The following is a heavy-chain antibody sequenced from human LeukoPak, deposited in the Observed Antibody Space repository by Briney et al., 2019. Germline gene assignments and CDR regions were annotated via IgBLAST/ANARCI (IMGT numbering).Heavy chain of an antibody. Sequence: SETLSLTCAVYGGSFSGYYWSWIRQPPGKGLEWIGEINHSGSTNYNPSLKSRVTISVDTSKNQFSLKLSSVTAADTAVYYCARDGSIMVVTNWGQGTLVTVSS. CDR1: GGSFSGYY. CDR2: INHSGST. V-gene: IGHV4-34*01. J-gene: IGHJ4*02. CDR3: ARDGSIMVVTN. D-gene: IGHD4-23*01.